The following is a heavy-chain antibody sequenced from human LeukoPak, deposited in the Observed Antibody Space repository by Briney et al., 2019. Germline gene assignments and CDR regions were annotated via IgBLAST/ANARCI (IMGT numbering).Heavy chain of an antibody. Sequence: GGSLRLSCAASGFTFSSDWMSWVRQAPGKGLEWVANIKQDGSEKYYVDSVKGRFTISRDNAKNSLYLQMNSLRAEDTAVYYCARDRRTSSWYENYYGMDVWGKGTTVTVSS. CDR1: GFTFSSDW. V-gene: IGHV3-7*03. D-gene: IGHD6-13*01. CDR3: ARDRRTSSWYENYYGMDV. CDR2: IKQDGSEK. J-gene: IGHJ6*04.